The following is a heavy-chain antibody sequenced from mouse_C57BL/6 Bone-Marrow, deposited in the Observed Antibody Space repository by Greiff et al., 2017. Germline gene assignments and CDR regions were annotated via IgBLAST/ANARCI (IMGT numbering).Heavy chain of an antibody. D-gene: IGHD2-5*01. Sequence: QVQLQQSGAELVRPGASVTLSCKASGYTFTDYEMHWVKQTPVHGLEWIGAIDPETGGTASNQTFKGKAKLTADKSSSTAYMELRSLTSEDSAVYYCTREGVLYYSNYGAMDYWGQGTSGTVSS. CDR3: TREGVLYYSNYGAMDY. V-gene: IGHV1-15*01. CDR2: IDPETGGT. CDR1: GYTFTDYE. J-gene: IGHJ4*01.